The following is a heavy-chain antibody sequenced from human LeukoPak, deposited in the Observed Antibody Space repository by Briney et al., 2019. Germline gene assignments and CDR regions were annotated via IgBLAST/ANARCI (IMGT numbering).Heavy chain of an antibody. Sequence: GGSLRLSCAASGFTFSSYEMNWVRQAPGKGLEWVSYISSSGSTIYYADSVKGRFTISRDNAKNSLYLQMNSLRAEDTASYYCARRVDGSGRYRGYYYYYMDVWGKGTTVTISS. D-gene: IGHD3-10*01. CDR2: ISSSGSTI. CDR1: GFTFSSYE. CDR3: ARRVDGSGRYRGYYYYYMDV. J-gene: IGHJ6*03. V-gene: IGHV3-48*03.